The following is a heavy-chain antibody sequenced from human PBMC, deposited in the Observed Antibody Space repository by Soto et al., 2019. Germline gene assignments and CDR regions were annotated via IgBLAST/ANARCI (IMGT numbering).Heavy chain of an antibody. CDR3: ARSVFP. Sequence: SETLSLTCSVSGGSISSSTYYWGWVRQHPGKGLEWIGYIYYSGTTYYTPSLRSRVTISVDTSKNQFSLKLTSVTAADTAVYYCARSVFPWGQGSLVTVSS. V-gene: IGHV4-31*03. CDR2: IYYSGTT. J-gene: IGHJ5*02. CDR1: GGSISSSTYY.